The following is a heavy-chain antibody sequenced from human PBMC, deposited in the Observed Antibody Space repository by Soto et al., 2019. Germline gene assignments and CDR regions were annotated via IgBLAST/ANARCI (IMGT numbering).Heavy chain of an antibody. CDR3: AKDQGSSGYELAY. CDR2: ISGSGGST. V-gene: IGHV3-23*01. CDR1: GFTFSNYA. D-gene: IGHD6-13*01. J-gene: IGHJ4*02. Sequence: EVQLLESGGGLVQPGGSLRLSCAASGFTFSNYAVTWVRQAPGKGLEWVSTISGSGGSTYYADSVKGRFTISRDNSKTTMYRQIHSLRSEDSAVYYCAKDQGSSGYELAYWGQGTLVTVSS.